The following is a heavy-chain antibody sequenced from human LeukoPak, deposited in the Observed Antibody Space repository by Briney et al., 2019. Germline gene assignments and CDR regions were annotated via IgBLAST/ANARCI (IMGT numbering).Heavy chain of an antibody. CDR3: ARVAMIVVVTIDY. CDR1: GGSFSGYY. D-gene: IGHD3-22*01. CDR2: INHSGST. J-gene: IGHJ4*02. Sequence: SETLSLTCAVYGGSFSGYYWSWIRQPPGKGLEWIGEINHSGSTNYNPSLKSRVTISVDTSKNQFSLKLSSVTAADTAVYYCARVAMIVVVTIDYWGQGTLVTVSP. V-gene: IGHV4-34*01.